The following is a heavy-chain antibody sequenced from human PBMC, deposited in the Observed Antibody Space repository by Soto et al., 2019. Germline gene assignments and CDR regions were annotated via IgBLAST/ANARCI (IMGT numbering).Heavy chain of an antibody. Sequence: SETLSLTCTVSGGSMSSYYWNWIRQPPGKGLEWIGYIYYSGITDYNPSLKSRVAISLDASKNHFSLQLTSVTAADTAVYYCARGLSTHIAVAGMGYFDSWGQGTLVTVSS. CDR3: ARGLSTHIAVAGMGYFDS. D-gene: IGHD6-19*01. V-gene: IGHV4-59*12. J-gene: IGHJ4*02. CDR2: IYYSGIT. CDR1: GGSMSSYY.